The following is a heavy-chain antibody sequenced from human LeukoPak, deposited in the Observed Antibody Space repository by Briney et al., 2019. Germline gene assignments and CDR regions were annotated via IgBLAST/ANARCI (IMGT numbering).Heavy chain of an antibody. J-gene: IGHJ4*02. V-gene: IGHV1-8*01. Sequence: ASVKVSCKASGYTFTSYDINWVRQAPGQGLEWMGWMNPNSGNTGYAQKFQGRVTMTRNTSISTAYMELSSLRSEDTAVYYCARALRITMVRGVIFGYWGQGTLVTVSS. D-gene: IGHD3-10*01. CDR3: ARALRITMVRGVIFGY. CDR1: GYTFTSYD. CDR2: MNPNSGNT.